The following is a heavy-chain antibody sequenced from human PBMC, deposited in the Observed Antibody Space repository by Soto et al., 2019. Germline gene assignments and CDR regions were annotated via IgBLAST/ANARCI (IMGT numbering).Heavy chain of an antibody. CDR3: ARVGLVRDDAFDI. J-gene: IGHJ3*02. Sequence: QLQLQESGSGLVKPSQTLSLTCAVSGGSISSGGYSWSWIRQPPGKGLEWIGYIYHSGSTYYNPSHKSRVTISVDRPKNQFSLKLSSVTAADTAVYYCARVGLVRDDAFDIWGQGTMVTVSS. CDR1: GGSISSGGYS. D-gene: IGHD6-13*01. CDR2: IYHSGST. V-gene: IGHV4-30-2*01.